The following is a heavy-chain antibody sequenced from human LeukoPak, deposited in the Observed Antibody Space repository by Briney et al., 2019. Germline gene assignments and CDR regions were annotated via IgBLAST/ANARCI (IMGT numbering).Heavy chain of an antibody. CDR3: AFGSWYSGY. CDR2: ISSSSSYI. V-gene: IGHV3-21*01. Sequence: PGGSLRLSCAASGFTFSSYEMNWVRQAPGKGLEWVSSISSSSSYIYYADSLKGRFTISRDNAKNSLYLQMSSLRAEDTAVYYCAFGSWYSGYWGQGTLVTVSS. CDR1: GFTFSSYE. D-gene: IGHD6-13*01. J-gene: IGHJ4*02.